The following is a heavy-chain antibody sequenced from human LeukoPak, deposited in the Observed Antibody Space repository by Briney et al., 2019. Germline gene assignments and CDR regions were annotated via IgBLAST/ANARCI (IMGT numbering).Heavy chain of an antibody. V-gene: IGHV1-46*01. Sequence: ASMKVSCKASGYSFTSYYMHWVRQAPGQGLEWMGIINPSGGSTSYAQKFQGRVTMTRDMSTSTVYMELSSLRSEDMAVYYCARDGDSGWGYFDYWGQGTLVTVSS. CDR1: GYSFTSYY. J-gene: IGHJ4*02. CDR2: INPSGGST. CDR3: ARDGDSGWGYFDY. D-gene: IGHD5-12*01.